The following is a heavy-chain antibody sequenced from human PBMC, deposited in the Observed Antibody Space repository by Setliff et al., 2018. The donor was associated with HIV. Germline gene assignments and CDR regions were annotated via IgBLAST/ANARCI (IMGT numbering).Heavy chain of an antibody. V-gene: IGHV3-74*01. CDR2: INVDGSSI. Sequence: GGSLRLSCAASGFTFTDYWMHWVRQVPGQGLVWVSRINVDGSSISYADSVKGRFTISRDNAKNTLFLQMNSLRAEDTAVYYCAKNDILTGYYQGVDYWGQGTLVTVSS. D-gene: IGHD3-9*01. J-gene: IGHJ4*02. CDR3: AKNDILTGYYQGVDY. CDR1: GFTFTDYW.